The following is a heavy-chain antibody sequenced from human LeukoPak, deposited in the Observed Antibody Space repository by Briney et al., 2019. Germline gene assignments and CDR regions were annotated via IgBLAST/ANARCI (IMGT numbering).Heavy chain of an antibody. Sequence: PSETLSLTCTVSGGSISSSIDYWGWIRQPPGKGLEWIGSINYSGRTYYNPSLKSRVTISVDTSKNQFSLKLSSVTAADTAVYYCARLDWGSGGSGCFDYWGQGTLVTVSS. CDR3: ARLDWGSGGSGCFDY. J-gene: IGHJ4*02. CDR1: GGSISSSIDY. D-gene: IGHD7-27*01. CDR2: INYSGRT. V-gene: IGHV4-39*01.